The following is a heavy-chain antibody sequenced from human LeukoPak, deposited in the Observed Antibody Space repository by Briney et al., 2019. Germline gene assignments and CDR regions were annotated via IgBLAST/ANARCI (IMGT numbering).Heavy chain of an antibody. CDR1: GGTFSSYA. J-gene: IGHJ4*02. CDR2: IIPIFGTT. CDR3: ARGKSNRYYFDY. Sequence: GASVKVSCKASGGTFSSYAISWVRQAPGQGLEWMGGIIPIFGTTNYAQKFQGRATITADESTSTAYMELSSLRSEDTAVYYCARGKSNRYYFDYWGQGTLVTVSS. V-gene: IGHV1-69*13. D-gene: IGHD1-14*01.